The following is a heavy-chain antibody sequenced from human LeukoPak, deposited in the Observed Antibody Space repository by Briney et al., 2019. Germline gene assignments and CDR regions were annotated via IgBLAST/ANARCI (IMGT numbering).Heavy chain of an antibody. CDR1: GFTFSSYG. D-gene: IGHD1-26*01. Sequence: GESLRLSCAASGFTFSSYGMSWVRQAPGKGLEWVSALTGSGDNTYYADSVKGRFTISRDNSKNTLYLQMNSLRTEDTAVYYCAKAHFGVGATHYFDSWGQGTLVTVSS. CDR2: LTGSGDNT. V-gene: IGHV3-23*01. J-gene: IGHJ4*02. CDR3: AKAHFGVGATHYFDS.